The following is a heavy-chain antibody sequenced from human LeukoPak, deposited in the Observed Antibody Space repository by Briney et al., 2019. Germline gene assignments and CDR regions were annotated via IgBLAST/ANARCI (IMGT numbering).Heavy chain of an antibody. D-gene: IGHD6-13*01. CDR2: INPSGGST. V-gene: IGHV1-46*01. CDR3: ARVIAAAGGCYYGMDV. Sequence: ASVKVSRKASGYTFTSYYMHWVRQAPGQGLEWMGIINPSGGSTSYAQKFQGRVTMTRDTYTSTVYMELSSLRSEDTAVYYCARVIAAAGGCYYGMDVWGQGTTVTVSS. CDR1: GYTFTSYY. J-gene: IGHJ6*02.